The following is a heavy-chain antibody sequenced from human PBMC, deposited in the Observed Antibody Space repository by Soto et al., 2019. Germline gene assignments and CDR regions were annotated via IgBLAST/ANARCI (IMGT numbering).Heavy chain of an antibody. CDR2: VSTSGRST. CDR3: VKQAHGLDGVAFDY. D-gene: IGHD2-15*01. V-gene: IGHV3-64D*06. CDR1: GFIFSEST. Sequence: VQLVESGGGLVQPGGSLRLSCSASGFIFSESTIYWVRQFQGKEREAISAVSTSGRSTYYADSVKDRFTISRDNSKNTLFLQMGSLRPEDTAIYYCVKQAHGLDGVAFDYWGQGTQVTVAS. J-gene: IGHJ4*02.